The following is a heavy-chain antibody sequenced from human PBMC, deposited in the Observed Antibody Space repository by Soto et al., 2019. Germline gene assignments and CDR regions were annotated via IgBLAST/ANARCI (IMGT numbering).Heavy chain of an antibody. V-gene: IGHV3-9*01. CDR2: ISWNSGSI. J-gene: IGHJ4*02. CDR1: GFTFDDYA. Sequence: EVQLVESGGGLVQPGRSLRLSCAASGFTFDDYAMHWVRQAPGKGLEWVSGISWNSGSIGYADSVKGRFTISRDNAKNSLYLQMNSLRAEDTALYYCAKDMEMATTAVFDYWGQGTLVTVSS. CDR3: AKDMEMATTAVFDY. D-gene: IGHD5-12*01.